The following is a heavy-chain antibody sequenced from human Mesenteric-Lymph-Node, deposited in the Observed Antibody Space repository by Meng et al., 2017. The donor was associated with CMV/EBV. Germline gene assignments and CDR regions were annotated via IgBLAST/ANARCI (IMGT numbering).Heavy chain of an antibody. CDR2: ISTTGSSI. V-gene: IGHV3-48*04. J-gene: IGHJ6*02. Sequence: GESLKISCAASGFSFNTYTMNWVRQAPGKGLEWVSCISTTGSSIHYADSVKGRFTISRDNAKNSLYLQMNSLRAEDTAVYYCAKDLPPRITMIVVGYGMDVWGQGTTVTVSS. CDR3: AKDLPPRITMIVVGYGMDV. D-gene: IGHD3-22*01. CDR1: GFSFNTYT.